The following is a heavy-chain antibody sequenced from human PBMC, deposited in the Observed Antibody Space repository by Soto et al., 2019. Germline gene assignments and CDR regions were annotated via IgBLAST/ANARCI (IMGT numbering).Heavy chain of an antibody. Sequence: SETLSLTCAVSGGSISTSNWWSWVRQPPGKGLEWIGEVYRTGSTNYNPSLESRLTISVDKSKNQFSLKLTSVTAADTAVYYCAKSLWDTSGWKTDYWGQGTLVTVSS. D-gene: IGHD6-19*01. CDR2: VYRTGST. CDR1: GGSISTSNW. J-gene: IGHJ4*02. V-gene: IGHV4-4*02. CDR3: AKSLWDTSGWKTDY.